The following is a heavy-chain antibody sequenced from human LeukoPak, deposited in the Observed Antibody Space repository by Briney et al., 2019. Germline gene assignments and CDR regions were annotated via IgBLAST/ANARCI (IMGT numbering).Heavy chain of an antibody. CDR2: ISSTGGDI. J-gene: IGHJ6*03. CDR3: ATDDRDYYYYYMDV. V-gene: IGHV3-21*01. D-gene: IGHD3-10*01. CDR1: GFTFSIYG. Sequence: PGGSLRLSCAASGFTFSIYGMTWVRQAPGKGLELVSSISSTGGDIYYADSVRGRFTISRDNAKNSLYLQLNRLRAEDTAVYFCATDDRDYYYYYMDVWGKGTTLTVSS.